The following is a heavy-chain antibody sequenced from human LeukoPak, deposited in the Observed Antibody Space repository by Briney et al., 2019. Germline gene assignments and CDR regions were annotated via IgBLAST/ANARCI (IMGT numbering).Heavy chain of an antibody. D-gene: IGHD2-15*01. Sequence: ASVKVSCKASGYTFTSYYMHWVRQAPGQGLEWMGIINPSGGSTSYAQKFQGRVTMTRDMSTSTVYMELSSLRSEDTAVYYCARGGLWGYCSGGSCYSHWFDPWGQGTLVTVSS. CDR1: GYTFTSYY. J-gene: IGHJ5*02. CDR2: INPSGGST. V-gene: IGHV1-46*01. CDR3: ARGGLWGYCSGGSCYSHWFDP.